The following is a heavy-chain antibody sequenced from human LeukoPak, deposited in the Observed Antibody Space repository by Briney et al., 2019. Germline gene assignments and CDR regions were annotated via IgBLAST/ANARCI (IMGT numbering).Heavy chain of an antibody. CDR3: AREQVSSGWRSPEGWFDP. CDR2: ISSSGSTI. J-gene: IGHJ5*02. D-gene: IGHD6-19*01. V-gene: IGHV3-11*01. CDR1: GFTFSGYY. Sequence: AGGSLRLSWAASGFTFSGYYMRWGRQAGGKGLEWVSYISSSGSTIYYADCVEGRFTISRDNAKNSLYLQMNSLRAEDTAVYYCAREQVSSGWRSPEGWFDPWGQGTLVTVSS.